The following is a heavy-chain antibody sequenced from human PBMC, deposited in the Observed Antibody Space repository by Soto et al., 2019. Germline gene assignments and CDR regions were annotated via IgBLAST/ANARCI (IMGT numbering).Heavy chain of an antibody. CDR2: IIPIFGTP. CDR3: ARRYPKGRPGIAAAGSLYYYYGMDV. V-gene: IGHV1-69*13. CDR1: GATFSSYP. D-gene: IGHD6-13*01. Sequence: SVKVSCKASGATFSSYPISCLRHAPGQGLEWMGGIIPIFGTPNSAQKFQGRVTITADESTSTAYMELSSLRSEDTAVYYCARRYPKGRPGIAAAGSLYYYYGMDVWGQGTTVTVSS. J-gene: IGHJ6*02.